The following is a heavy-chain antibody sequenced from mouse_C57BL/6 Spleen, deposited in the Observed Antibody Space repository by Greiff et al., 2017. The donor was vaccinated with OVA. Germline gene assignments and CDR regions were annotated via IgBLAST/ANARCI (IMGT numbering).Heavy chain of an antibody. J-gene: IGHJ4*01. D-gene: IGHD1-1*01. Sequence: LQPGAELVMPGASVKLSCKASGYTFTSYWMHWVKQRPGQGLEWIGEIDPSDSYTNYNQKFKGKSTLTVDKSSSTAYMQLSSLTSEDSAVYYCALITTVVATDAMDYWGQGTSVTVSS. CDR1: GYTFTSYW. CDR2: IDPSDSYT. V-gene: IGHV1-69*01. CDR3: ALITTVVATDAMDY.